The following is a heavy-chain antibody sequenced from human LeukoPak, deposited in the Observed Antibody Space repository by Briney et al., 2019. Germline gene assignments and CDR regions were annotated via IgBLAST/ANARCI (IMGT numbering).Heavy chain of an antibody. V-gene: IGHV3-30*03. Sequence: GGPLRLSCAASGFTFSSYGMHWVRQAPGKGLEWVAVISHDGSKKYYTDSVKGRFTISRDNSKNMLYLQMNSLRTEDTAVYYCATLRSDSSGWYYFDYWGQGTLVTVSS. CDR2: ISHDGSKK. CDR3: ATLRSDSSGWYYFDY. J-gene: IGHJ4*02. D-gene: IGHD6-19*01. CDR1: GFTFSSYG.